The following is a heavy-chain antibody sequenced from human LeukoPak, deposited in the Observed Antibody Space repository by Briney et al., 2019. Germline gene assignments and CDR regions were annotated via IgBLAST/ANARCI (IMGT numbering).Heavy chain of an antibody. CDR3: ARELMDDILTGYRDY. V-gene: IGHV1-2*02. J-gene: IGHJ4*02. CDR2: INPNSGGT. D-gene: IGHD3-9*01. Sequence: ASVRVSCKASGYTFTGYYMHWVRQAPGQGLEWMGWINPNSGGTNYAQKFQGRVTMTRDTSISTAYMELSRLRSDDTAVYYCARELMDDILTGYRDYWGQGTLVTVSS. CDR1: GYTFTGYY.